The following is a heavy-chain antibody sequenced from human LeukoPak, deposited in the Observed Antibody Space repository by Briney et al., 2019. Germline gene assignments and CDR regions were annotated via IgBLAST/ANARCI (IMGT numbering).Heavy chain of an antibody. CDR3: ATTTSSGWFDF. J-gene: IGHJ4*02. Sequence: GGSLRLSCAASGFSVSSNYMSWVRQAPGKGLEWVSTISVSGGTTYYADSVRGRFIISRDNSKNTLDLQIISLRAEDTAVYYCATTTSSGWFDFWGQRTRVTVSS. CDR2: ISVSGGTT. CDR1: GFSVSSNY. D-gene: IGHD6-19*01. V-gene: IGHV3-23*01.